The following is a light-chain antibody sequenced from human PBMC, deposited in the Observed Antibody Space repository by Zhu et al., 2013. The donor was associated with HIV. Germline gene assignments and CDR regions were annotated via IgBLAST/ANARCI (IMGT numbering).Light chain of an antibody. J-gene: IGLJ2*01. Sequence: QSVLTQPPSVSAAPGQMVTISCSGNSSNIGVNYVSWYQHHPGKAPKLIIYDVTKRPSGVPDRFSGSKSGTSASLAISGLRSEDEAYYYCAAWDDSLSVVVFGGGTKLTVL. CDR1: SSNIGVNY. V-gene: IGLV1-47*02. CDR3: AAWDDSLSVVV. CDR2: DVT.